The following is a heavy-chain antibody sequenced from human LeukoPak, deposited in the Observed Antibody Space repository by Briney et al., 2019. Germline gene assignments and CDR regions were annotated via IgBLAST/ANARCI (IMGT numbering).Heavy chain of an antibody. V-gene: IGHV1-18*01. CDR1: GYTFTSYG. CDR2: ISAYNGNT. D-gene: IGHD4-17*01. Sequence: GASVKVSCKASGYTFTSYGISWVRQAPGQGLEWMGWISAYNGNTNYAQKLQGRVTMTTDTSTSIAYMELRSLRSDDTAVYYCARWGFHDYGDYGYFDYWGQGTLVTVSS. J-gene: IGHJ4*02. CDR3: ARWGFHDYGDYGYFDY.